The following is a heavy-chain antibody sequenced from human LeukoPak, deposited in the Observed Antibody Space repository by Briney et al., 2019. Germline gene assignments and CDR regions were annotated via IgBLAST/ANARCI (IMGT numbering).Heavy chain of an antibody. D-gene: IGHD2-15*01. CDR2: IIPIFGTA. CDR3: ARAASRLLHNCDY. CDR1: GGTFSSYA. V-gene: IGHV1-69*13. J-gene: IGHJ4*02. Sequence: EASVKVSCKASGGTFSSYAISWVRRAPGQGLEWMGGIIPIFGTANYAQKFQGRVTITADESTSTAYMELSSLRSEDTAVYYCARAASRLLHNCDYWGQGTLVTVSS.